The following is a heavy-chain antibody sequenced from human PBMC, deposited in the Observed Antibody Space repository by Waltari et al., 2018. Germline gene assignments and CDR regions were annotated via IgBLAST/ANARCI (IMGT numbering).Heavy chain of an antibody. CDR3: AKAQVTNLYQYGMDV. D-gene: IGHD4-4*01. V-gene: IGHV3-9*01. Sequence: EVQLVESGGGLAQPGRSLRLSCAASGSTFNDYAIYWVRHAPGKGLEWVSGITWNSGRIGYADSVKGRFTSSRDNAKNSLYLQMNSLRVEDTALYYCAKAQVTNLYQYGMDVWGQGTTVTVSS. J-gene: IGHJ6*02. CDR1: GSTFNDYA. CDR2: ITWNSGRI.